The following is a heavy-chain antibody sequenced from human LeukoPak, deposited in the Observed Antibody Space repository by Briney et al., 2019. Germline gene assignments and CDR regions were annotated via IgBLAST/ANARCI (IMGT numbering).Heavy chain of an antibody. J-gene: IGHJ4*02. D-gene: IGHD4-17*01. CDR3: ARVFGGTTVTTPSDC. V-gene: IGHV3-21*01. CDR1: GFTFSSYS. CDR2: ISSSSSSYI. Sequence: PGGSLRLSCAASGFTFSSYSMNWVRQAPGKGLEWVSSISSSSSSYIYYADSVKGRFTISRDNAKNSLYLQMNSLRAEDTAVYYCARVFGGTTVTTPSDCWGQGTLVTVSS.